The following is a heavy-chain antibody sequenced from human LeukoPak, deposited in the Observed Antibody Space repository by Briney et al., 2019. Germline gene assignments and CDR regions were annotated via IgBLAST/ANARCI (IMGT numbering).Heavy chain of an antibody. V-gene: IGHV4-38-2*02. CDR1: GYSISSGYY. CDR3: ARGASLTKWELLSNWFDP. Sequence: SETLSLTCTVSGYSISSGYYWGWIRQPPGKGLEWIGSIYHSGSTYYNPSLKSRVTISVDTSKNQFSLKLSSVTAADTAVYYCARGASLTKWELLSNWFDPWGQGTLVTLSS. J-gene: IGHJ5*02. CDR2: IYHSGST. D-gene: IGHD1-26*01.